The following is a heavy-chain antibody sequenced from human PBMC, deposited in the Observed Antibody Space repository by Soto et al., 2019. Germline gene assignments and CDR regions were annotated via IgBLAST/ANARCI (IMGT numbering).Heavy chain of an antibody. CDR3: GKDGGGPQPVPRYGVDV. Sequence: QVQLVESGGGVVQPGRSLRLSCAASGFTFSTYGMHWVRQAPGKGLEWVAATSYDGSNKYYPESVKGRFTISRDSSKNTLYLQMNSLRVEDTAVYYCGKDGGGPQPVPRYGVDVWGQGTTVTVSS. CDR2: TSYDGSNK. V-gene: IGHV3-30*18. CDR1: GFTFSTYG. D-gene: IGHD6-13*01. J-gene: IGHJ6*02.